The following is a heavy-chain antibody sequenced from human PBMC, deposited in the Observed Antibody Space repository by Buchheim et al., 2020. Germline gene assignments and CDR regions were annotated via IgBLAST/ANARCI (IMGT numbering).Heavy chain of an antibody. D-gene: IGHD6-19*01. J-gene: IGHJ6*02. CDR1: GGSISSYY. CDR2: IYYSGST. Sequence: QVQLQESGPGLVKPSETLSLTCTVSGGSISSYYWSWIRQPPGKGLEWIGYIYYSGSTNYNPSLKSRVTISVDTYKNQVSLKLSSVTAADTAVYYCARAVAVAEVFYYGMDVWGQGTT. CDR3: ARAVAVAEVFYYGMDV. V-gene: IGHV4-59*01.